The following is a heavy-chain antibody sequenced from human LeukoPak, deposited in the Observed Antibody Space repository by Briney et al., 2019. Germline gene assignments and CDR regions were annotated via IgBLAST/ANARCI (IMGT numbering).Heavy chain of an antibody. J-gene: IGHJ4*02. CDR1: GFTFSSYV. CDR3: ARARDIDY. Sequence: GGSLRLSCVVSGFTFSSYVMSWVRQAPGKGLEWVSGISGSGGSTYYADSVKGRFTISRDNSKNTLYLQMNSLRAEDTAVYYCARARDIDYWGQGTLVTVSS. CDR2: ISGSGGST. V-gene: IGHV3-23*01. D-gene: IGHD5-24*01.